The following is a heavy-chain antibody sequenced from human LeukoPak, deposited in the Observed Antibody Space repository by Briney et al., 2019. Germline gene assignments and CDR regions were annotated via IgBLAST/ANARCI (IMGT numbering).Heavy chain of an antibody. CDR3: ARHGPQDLGKDYYFDS. J-gene: IGHJ4*02. CDR2: IYYSGTA. V-gene: IGHV4-59*08. Sequence: KPSETLSLTCTVSGGSISSYYWTWARQPPGRGLEWIGYIYYSGTANYNPSFEGRVTILVDTSKNQFSLKLRSVTATDTAVYFCARHGPQDLGKDYYFDSWGQGTLVTVSS. CDR1: GGSISSYY.